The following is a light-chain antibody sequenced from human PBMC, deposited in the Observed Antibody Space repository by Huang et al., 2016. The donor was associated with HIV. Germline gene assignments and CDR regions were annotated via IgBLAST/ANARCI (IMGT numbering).Light chain of an antibody. CDR3: QQRSDWPIT. J-gene: IGKJ5*01. CDR2: DAS. Sequence: EIVLTQSPATLSLSPGERATLSCRASQSVGTYLAWYQQKHGQAPRLFIYDASHMATGLPARFSGSGSGTDFTLTINSLEPEDFAVYYCQQRSDWPITFGQGTRLEIK. CDR1: QSVGTY. V-gene: IGKV3-11*01.